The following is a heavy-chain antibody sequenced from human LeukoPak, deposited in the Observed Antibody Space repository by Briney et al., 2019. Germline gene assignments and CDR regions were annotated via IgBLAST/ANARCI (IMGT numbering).Heavy chain of an antibody. CDR3: ARLGVGSGSLPIDY. J-gene: IGHJ4*02. CDR2: IYYSGTT. Sequence: PSQTLSLTCTVSGGSISNYYWSWIRQPPGKGLEWIGYIYYSGTTNYNPSLKSRVTISVDTSKNQFSLKLSSVTAADTAVYYCARLGVGSGSLPIDYWGQGTLVTVSS. D-gene: IGHD3-10*01. CDR1: GGSISNYY. V-gene: IGHV4-59*08.